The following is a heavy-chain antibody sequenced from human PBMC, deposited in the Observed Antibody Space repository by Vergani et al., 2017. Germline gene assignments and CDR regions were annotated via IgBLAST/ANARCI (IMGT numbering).Heavy chain of an antibody. V-gene: IGHV3-23*01. D-gene: IGHD6-13*01. CDR2: ISGSGGST. CDR3: ARDFRPIAAAGQYYYYYYYMDV. Sequence: EVQLLESGGGLVQPGGSLRLSCAASGFTFSSYAMSWVRQAPGKGLEWVSAISGSGGSTYYADSVKGRFTISRDNSKNTLYLQMNSLRAEDTAVYYCARDFRPIAAAGQYYYYYYYMDVWGKGTTVTVSS. CDR1: GFTFSSYA. J-gene: IGHJ6*03.